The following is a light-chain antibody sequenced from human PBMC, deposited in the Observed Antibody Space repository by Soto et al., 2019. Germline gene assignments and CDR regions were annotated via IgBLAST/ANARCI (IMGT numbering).Light chain of an antibody. CDR1: STDIGAYNY. CDR2: EVT. V-gene: IGLV2-14*01. CDR3: NSYATLSNRV. Sequence: SALTQHASVSGSPGQSITISCTGTSTDIGAYNYVSWYQQHPGKAPKLLIYEVTNRPSGVSNRFSGSKSGNTASLTISGLQAEDEANYYCNSYATLSNRVFGTGTKVT. J-gene: IGLJ1*01.